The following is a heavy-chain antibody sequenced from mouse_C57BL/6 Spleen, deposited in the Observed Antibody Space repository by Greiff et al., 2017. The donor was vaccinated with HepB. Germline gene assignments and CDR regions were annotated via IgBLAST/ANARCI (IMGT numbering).Heavy chain of an antibody. Sequence: VQLQQPGTELVKPGASVKLSCKASGYTFTSYWMHWVKQRPGQGLEWIGNINPSNGGTTYNEKFKSKATLTVDKASSTAYMQLSSLTSEDSAVYYCARERGSSDAMDYWGQGTSVTVSS. CDR1: GYTFTSYW. D-gene: IGHD1-1*01. CDR3: ARERGSSDAMDY. J-gene: IGHJ4*01. CDR2: INPSNGGT. V-gene: IGHV1-53*01.